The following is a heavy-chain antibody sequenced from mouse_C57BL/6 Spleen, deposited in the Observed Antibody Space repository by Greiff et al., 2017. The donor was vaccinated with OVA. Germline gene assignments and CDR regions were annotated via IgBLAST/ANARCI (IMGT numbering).Heavy chain of an antibody. J-gene: IGHJ4*01. V-gene: IGHV5-4*01. CDR1: GFTFSSYA. CDR2: ISDGGSYT. Sequence: EVQRVESGGGLVKPGGSLKLSCAASGFTFSSYAMSWVRQTPEKRLEWVATISDGGSYTYYPDNVKGRFTIYRDNAKNNLYLQMSHLKSEDTAMYYWARDGGGKGGYYYAMDYWGQGTSVTVSS. D-gene: IGHD1-3*01. CDR3: ARDGGGKGGYYYAMDY.